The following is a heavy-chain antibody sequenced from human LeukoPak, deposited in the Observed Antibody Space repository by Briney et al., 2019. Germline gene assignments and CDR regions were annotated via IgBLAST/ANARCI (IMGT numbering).Heavy chain of an antibody. V-gene: IGHV3-48*03. CDR2: ISSSGSTI. CDR1: GFTFSNE. J-gene: IGHJ4*02. D-gene: IGHD3-3*01. Sequence: GGSLRLSCAASGFTFSNEMNWVRQAPGKGLEWVSYISSSGSTIYYADSVKGRFTISRDNAKNSLYLQMNSLRAEDTAVYYCARDLAPNCDFWSGYTYYFDYWGQGTLVTVSS. CDR3: ARDLAPNCDFWSGYTYYFDY.